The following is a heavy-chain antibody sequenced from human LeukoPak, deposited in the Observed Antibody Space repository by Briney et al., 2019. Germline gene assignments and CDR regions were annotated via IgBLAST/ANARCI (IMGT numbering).Heavy chain of an antibody. CDR1: GFTFSSYA. Sequence: GGSLRLSCAASGFTFSSYAMSWVRQAPGKGLEWVSAISGSDGSTYYADSVKGRFTISRDNSKNTLYLQMNSLRAEDAAVYYCAKGSAYYYDSSGYFGGYFDYWGQGTLVTVSS. D-gene: IGHD3-22*01. CDR3: AKGSAYYYDSSGYFGGYFDY. J-gene: IGHJ4*02. V-gene: IGHV3-23*01. CDR2: ISGSDGST.